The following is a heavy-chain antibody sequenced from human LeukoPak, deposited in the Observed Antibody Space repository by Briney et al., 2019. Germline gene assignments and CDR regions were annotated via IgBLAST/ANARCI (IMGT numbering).Heavy chain of an antibody. D-gene: IGHD3-22*01. V-gene: IGHV3-49*04. J-gene: IGHJ4*02. Sequence: GGSLRLSCTTSGFTFGDYAMSWVRQAPGKGLEWVGFIKSKTYGGTTEYAASVKGRFTMSRDDSKSIAYLQVNSLKTEDTAVYYCTTGKTYDSSAYYTRFWGQGTLVTVSS. CDR2: IKSKTYGGTT. CDR3: TTGKTYDSSAYYTRF. CDR1: GFTFGDYA.